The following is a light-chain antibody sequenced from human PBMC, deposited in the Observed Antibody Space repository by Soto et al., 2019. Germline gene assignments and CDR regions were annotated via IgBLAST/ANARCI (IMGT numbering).Light chain of an antibody. CDR1: QSVSSSY. Sequence: EIVLTQSPGTLSLSPGERATLSCRASQSVSSSYLAWYQQKPGQAPRLLIYGASSRATGIPDRFSGSGSGTDFTLTISRLEPEDFAGYYCQQYGSLPRTFGQGTKVDIK. CDR3: QQYGSLPRT. J-gene: IGKJ1*01. V-gene: IGKV3-20*01. CDR2: GAS.